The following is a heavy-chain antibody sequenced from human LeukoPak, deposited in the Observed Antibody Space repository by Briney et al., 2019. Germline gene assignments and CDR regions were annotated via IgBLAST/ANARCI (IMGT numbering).Heavy chain of an antibody. CDR2: IYPGDSDT. J-gene: IGHJ4*02. D-gene: IGHD3-22*01. CDR3: ARAALAIDYYDSSGYYAYFDY. CDR1: GYSFTSYW. V-gene: IGHV5-51*01. Sequence: GESLKISCKGSGYSFTSYWIGWVRQMPGKGLEWMGIIYPGDSDTRYSPSLQGQVTISADKSISTAYLQWSSLKASDTAMYYCARAALAIDYYDSSGYYAYFDYWGQGTLVTVSS.